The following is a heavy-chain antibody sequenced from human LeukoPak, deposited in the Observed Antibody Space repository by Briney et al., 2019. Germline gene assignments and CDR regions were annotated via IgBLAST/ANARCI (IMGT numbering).Heavy chain of an antibody. D-gene: IGHD2-2*02. J-gene: IGHJ4*02. CDR1: GFTFSSYA. CDR3: AKVIVVVPAAIPYFDY. V-gene: IGHV3-23*01. CDR2: ISGSGGST. Sequence: GGSLRLSCAASGFTFSSYAMSWVRQAPGKGLEWVSAISGSGGSTHYADSVKGRFTISRDNSKNTLYLQMNSLRAEDTAVYYCAKVIVVVPAAIPYFDYWGQGTLVTVSS.